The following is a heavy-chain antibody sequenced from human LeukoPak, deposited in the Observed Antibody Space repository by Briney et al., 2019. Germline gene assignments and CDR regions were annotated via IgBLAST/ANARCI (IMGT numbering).Heavy chain of an antibody. CDR3: ARGTMIYPGWYFDL. Sequence: TGGSLRLSCAASGFTFSSYWMSWVRQAPGKGLEWVANIKQDGSGKYYVDSVKGRFTISRDNAKNSLYLQMNSLRAEDTALYYCARGTMIYPGWYFDLWGRGTLVTVSS. CDR1: GFTFSSYW. J-gene: IGHJ2*01. CDR2: IKQDGSGK. D-gene: IGHD3-22*01. V-gene: IGHV3-7*03.